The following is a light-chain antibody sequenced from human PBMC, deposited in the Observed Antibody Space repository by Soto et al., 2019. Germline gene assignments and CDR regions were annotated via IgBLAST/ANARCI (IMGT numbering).Light chain of an antibody. V-gene: IGLV1-36*01. Sequence: QSVLTQPPSVSEAPRQRVTISCSGSSSNIGNNAVNWYQQLPGKAPKLLIYYDDLLPSGVSDRFSGSKSGTSASLAIRGLQSEDEAEYYCAAWDDSLHGYVFGTGTKVTVL. CDR2: YDD. J-gene: IGLJ1*01. CDR3: AAWDDSLHGYV. CDR1: SSNIGNNA.